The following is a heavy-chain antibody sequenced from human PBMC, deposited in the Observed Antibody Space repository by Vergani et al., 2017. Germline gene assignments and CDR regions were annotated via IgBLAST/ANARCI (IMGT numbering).Heavy chain of an antibody. CDR3: AKDGGGPYSSSWYWFDP. D-gene: IGHD6-13*01. J-gene: IGHJ5*02. CDR1: GFTFIMHA. V-gene: IGHV3-23*01. Sequence: EVQLLESGGDLVQPGGSLRLSCAASGFTFIMHAMSWVRQAPGKGLEWVSAISGSGGSTYYADSVKGRFTISRDNSKNTLYLQMNSLRADDTAVYYCAKDGGGPYSSSWYWFDPWGQGTLVTVSS. CDR2: ISGSGGST.